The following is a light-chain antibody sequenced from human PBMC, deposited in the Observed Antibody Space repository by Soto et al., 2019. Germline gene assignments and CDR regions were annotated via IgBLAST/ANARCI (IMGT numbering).Light chain of an antibody. V-gene: IGKV1-9*01. Sequence: IQLTQSPSSLSASVGDRVTITCRASQDISSFLAWYQQKPGKAPNLLIYAATSLQSGVPSRFSGSGSGTEFTLTISSLQPEDFATYYCQQLALYPSTFGGGTKVEIK. J-gene: IGKJ4*01. CDR3: QQLALYPST. CDR2: AAT. CDR1: QDISSF.